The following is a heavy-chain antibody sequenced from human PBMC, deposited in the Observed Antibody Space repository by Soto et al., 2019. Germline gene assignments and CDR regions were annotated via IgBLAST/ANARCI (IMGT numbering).Heavy chain of an antibody. D-gene: IGHD3-9*01. V-gene: IGHV3-64*01. Sequence: PGGSLRLSCAASGFTLNRYAMDWARQAPEKGLEYVSGISSNGVGTYYANSVQGRFTISRENSKSTLYLQMNSLRAEDMAVYYCANFYFVWYSEQRDFHSFRGQGTL. CDR1: GFTLNRYA. CDR2: ISSNGVGT. CDR3: ANFYFVWYSEQRDFHSF. J-gene: IGHJ4*02.